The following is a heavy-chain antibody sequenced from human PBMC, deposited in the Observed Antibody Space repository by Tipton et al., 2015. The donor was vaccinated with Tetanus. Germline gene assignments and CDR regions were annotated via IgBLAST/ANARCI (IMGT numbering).Heavy chain of an antibody. CDR1: GGSISSGGYS. CDR3: ARGLLFSPYYYDSSGRGAFDI. J-gene: IGHJ3*02. Sequence: LRLSCAVSGGSISSGGYSWSWIRQPPGKGLEWIGYIYHSGSTYYNPSLKSRVTISVDTPKNQFSLELSSVTAADTAVYYCARGLLFSPYYYDSSGRGAFDIWGQGTMVTVSS. CDR2: IYHSGST. D-gene: IGHD3-22*01. V-gene: IGHV4-30-2*01.